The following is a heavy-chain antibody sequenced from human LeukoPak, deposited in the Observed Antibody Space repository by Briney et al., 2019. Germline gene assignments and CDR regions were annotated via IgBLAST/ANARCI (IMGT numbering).Heavy chain of an antibody. V-gene: IGHV3-73*01. CDR3: TRESGSGWYQGY. J-gene: IGHJ4*02. CDR2: IRSKANSYAT. Sequence: GGSLRLSCAASGFTFSGSAMHWVRQASGKGLEWVGRIRSKANSYATAYAASVKGRFTISREDSKNTAYLQMNSLKTEDTAVYYCTRESGSGWYQGYWGQGTLVTVSS. D-gene: IGHD6-19*01. CDR1: GFTFSGSA.